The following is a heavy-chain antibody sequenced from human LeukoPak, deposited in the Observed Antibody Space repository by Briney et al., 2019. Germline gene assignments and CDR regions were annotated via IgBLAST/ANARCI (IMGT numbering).Heavy chain of an antibody. CDR3: ARVGWYYGSGLIIDY. Sequence: SETLSLTCTVSGGSISSYYWSWIRHPPGKGLEWIGYIYYSGSTNYNPSLKSRVTISVDTSKNQFSLKLSSVTAADTAVYYCARVGWYYGSGLIIDYWGQGTLVTVSS. D-gene: IGHD3-10*01. J-gene: IGHJ4*02. CDR1: GGSISSYY. V-gene: IGHV4-59*01. CDR2: IYYSGST.